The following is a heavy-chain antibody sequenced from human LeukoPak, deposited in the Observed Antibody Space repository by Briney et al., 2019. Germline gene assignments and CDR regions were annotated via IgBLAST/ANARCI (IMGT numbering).Heavy chain of an antibody. J-gene: IGHJ6*02. CDR2: ITNRGTYT. V-gene: IGHV3-11*06. CDR1: GLTFSDCY. Sequence: PGGSLRLSCTASGLTFSDCYMSWIRQAPGKGLEWVSYITNRGTYTNYADSVKGRFTISRDNAKNSLFLQMNNLGAEDTAVYYCAVALSGSYVYYHTMDDWGQGTTVTVSS. D-gene: IGHD3-10*01. CDR3: AVALSGSYVYYHTMDD.